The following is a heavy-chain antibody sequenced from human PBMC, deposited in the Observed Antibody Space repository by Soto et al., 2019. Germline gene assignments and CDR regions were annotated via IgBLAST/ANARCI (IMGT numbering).Heavy chain of an antibody. CDR2: IGWNSAKI. D-gene: IGHD6-13*01. CDR1: GFTFENHA. J-gene: IGHJ1*01. V-gene: IGHV3-9*01. CDR3: AKDSASSWSEYFRY. Sequence: EVQLVESGAALVQPGRSLRLSCAASGFTFENHAMHWVRQVPGKGLEWVAGIGWNSAKIGYADSVKGRFSISRDNAKSSLYLEMNGLRIEDTALYFCAKDSASSWSEYFRYWGRGTLVTVSS.